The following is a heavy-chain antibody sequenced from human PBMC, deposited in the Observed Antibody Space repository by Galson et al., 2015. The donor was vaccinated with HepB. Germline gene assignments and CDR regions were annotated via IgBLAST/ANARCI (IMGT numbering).Heavy chain of an antibody. D-gene: IGHD3-22*01. CDR2: INPNNGGT. CDR3: ARHRYAGGDTGGYYYWFDP. J-gene: IGHJ5*02. CDR1: GYIFTAYY. Sequence: SVKVSCKASGYIFTAYYIHWVRQAPGQGLEWMGRINPNNGGTNYAQKFQGRVTMTRDTSISTAYMDLTRLRSDDTVVYYCARHRYAGGDTGGYYYWFDPWGQGTLVTVSS. V-gene: IGHV1-2*05.